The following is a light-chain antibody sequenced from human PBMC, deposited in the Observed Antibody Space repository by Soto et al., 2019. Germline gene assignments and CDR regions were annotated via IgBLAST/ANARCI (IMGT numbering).Light chain of an antibody. J-gene: IGLJ2*01. CDR2: DVS. CDR1: SSDVGGYNY. Sequence: QSALTQPRSVSGSPGQSVTISCTGTSSDVGGYNYVSWYQRHPGKAPKLMIYDVSKRPSGVPDRFSGSKSGNTASVAISGLQAEDEADYYCCSYAGNYTLLFGGGTKVTVL. V-gene: IGLV2-11*01. CDR3: CSYAGNYTLL.